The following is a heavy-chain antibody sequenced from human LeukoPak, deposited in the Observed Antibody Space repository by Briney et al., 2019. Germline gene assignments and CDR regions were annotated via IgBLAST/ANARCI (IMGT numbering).Heavy chain of an antibody. CDR2: INHSGST. D-gene: IGHD1-26*01. CDR1: GGSFSGYY. V-gene: IGHV4-34*01. J-gene: IGHJ4*02. CDR3: ARGWSSGSY. Sequence: SETLSLTCAVYGGSFSGYYWSWIRQPPGKGLEWIGEINHSGSTNYNPSLKSRVTISVDTSKNQFSLELSSVTAADTAVYYCARGWSSGSYWGQGTLVTVSS.